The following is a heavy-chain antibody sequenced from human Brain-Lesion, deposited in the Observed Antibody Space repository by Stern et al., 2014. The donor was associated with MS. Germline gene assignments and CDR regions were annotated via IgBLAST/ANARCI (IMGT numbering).Heavy chain of an antibody. V-gene: IGHV1-2*04. CDR3: ATYYYDSTGYNDF. Sequence: VQLLQPGAEVKKPGASVKVSCKASGYTFTGYYMHWVRQAPGQGLEWMGWINPKSGGTNYAQKFQGWVTMTRDTSINTAYMELSRLRSDDTAVYYCATYYYDSTGYNDFWGQGTLVTVSS. CDR1: GYTFTGYY. CDR2: INPKSGGT. J-gene: IGHJ4*02. D-gene: IGHD3-22*01.